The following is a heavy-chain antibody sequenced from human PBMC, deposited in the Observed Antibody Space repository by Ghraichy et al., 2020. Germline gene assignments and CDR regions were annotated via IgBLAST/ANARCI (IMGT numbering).Heavy chain of an antibody. CDR1: GFTFGSHT. Sequence: LSLTCAASGFTFGSHTMHWVRQAPGKGLQWVAVIWYHGNEKYYADSVKGRFTVSRDNSKNTLYLEMNSLRVEDTAVYYCAKDGYTFGPHWYFEVWGRGTLVTVSS. J-gene: IGHJ2*01. CDR3: AKDGYTFGPHWYFEV. CDR2: IWYHGNEK. V-gene: IGHV3-33*06. D-gene: IGHD5-18*01.